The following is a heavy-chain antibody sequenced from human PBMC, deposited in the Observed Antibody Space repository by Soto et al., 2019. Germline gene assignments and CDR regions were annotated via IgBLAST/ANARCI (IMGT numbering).Heavy chain of an antibody. CDR2: IYYSGST. J-gene: IGHJ5*02. CDR3: AVYSSSWYPETNWFDP. CDR1: GGSVSSGSYY. V-gene: IGHV4-61*01. D-gene: IGHD6-13*01. Sequence: PSGTLSLTCTVSGGSVSSGSYYWSWIRQPPGKGLEWIGYIYYSGSTNYNPSLRSRVTISVDTSKNQFSLKLSSVTAADTAVYYXAVYSSSWYPETNWFDPWGQGTLVTVSS.